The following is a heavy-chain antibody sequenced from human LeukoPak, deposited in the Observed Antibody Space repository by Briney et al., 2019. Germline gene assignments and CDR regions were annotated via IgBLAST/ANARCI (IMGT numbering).Heavy chain of an antibody. V-gene: IGHV3-30*02. CDR3: ARGLRSRQLVPYYFDY. Sequence: PGGSLRLSCAASGFTFSSYGMHWVRQAPGKGLEWVAFIRYDGSNKYYADSVKGRFTISRDNSKNTLYLQMNSLRAEDTAVYYCARGLRSRQLVPYYFDYWGQGTLVTVSS. D-gene: IGHD6-13*01. J-gene: IGHJ4*02. CDR2: IRYDGSNK. CDR1: GFTFSSYG.